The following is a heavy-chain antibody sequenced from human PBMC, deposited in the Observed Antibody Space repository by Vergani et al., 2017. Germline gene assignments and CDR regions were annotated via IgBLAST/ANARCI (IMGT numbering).Heavy chain of an antibody. CDR3: ARYVGSGWYRDY. V-gene: IGHV3-11*06. Sequence: QVQLVESGGDLVKPGGSLRLSCAASGFTFSDYYMSWIRQAPGRGLEWVSYISSSSTYTNYADSVKGRFTISRDNAKNSLYLQMNSLRAEDTAVYYCARYVGSGWYRDYWGQGTLVTVSS. CDR1: GFTFSDYY. D-gene: IGHD6-19*01. CDR2: ISSSSTYT. J-gene: IGHJ4*02.